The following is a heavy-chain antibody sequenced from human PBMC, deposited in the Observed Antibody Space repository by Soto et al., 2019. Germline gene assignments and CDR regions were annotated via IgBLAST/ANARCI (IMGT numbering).Heavy chain of an antibody. D-gene: IGHD3-3*01. V-gene: IGHV3-21*01. CDR2: ISSGGAYI. Sequence: GGSLRLSCAASGFTFSSSSMNWVRRARGKGLEWVASISSGGAYIYYADSVKGRFTISRDNAKDSLYLQMNSLRAEDTAIYYCAKDMSVTYFSAFDYWGQGTLVTVSS. J-gene: IGHJ4*02. CDR3: AKDMSVTYFSAFDY. CDR1: GFTFSSSS.